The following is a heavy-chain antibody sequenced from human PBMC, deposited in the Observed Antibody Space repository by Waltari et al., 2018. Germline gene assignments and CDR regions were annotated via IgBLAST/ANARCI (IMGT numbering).Heavy chain of an antibody. CDR3: ARDGGYSGYDHTGDY. V-gene: IGHV1-2*06. CDR2: INPNSGGT. CDR1: GYTFTGYY. D-gene: IGHD5-12*01. Sequence: QVQLVQSGAEVKKPGASVKVSCKASGYTFTGYYMHWVRQAPGQGLEWMGRINPNSGGTNYAQKFQGRVTMTRDTSISTAYMELSRLRSDDTAMYYCARDGGYSGYDHTGDYWGQGTLVTVSS. J-gene: IGHJ4*02.